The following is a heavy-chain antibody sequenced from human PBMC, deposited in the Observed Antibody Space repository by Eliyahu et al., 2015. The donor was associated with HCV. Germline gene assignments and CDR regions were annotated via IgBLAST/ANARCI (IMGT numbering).Heavy chain of an antibody. CDR2: ISYDGSNK. CDR3: AKDSRGGVIYDRPHPNDAFDI. D-gene: IGHD3-16*01. CDR1: GFXFXXYG. V-gene: IGHV3-30*18. Sequence: QVQLVESGTISVVQPGRSLRLSCXASGFXFXXYGMHWPPXAPGKGLEWVAVISYDGSNKYYADSVKGRFTISRDNSKNTLYLQMNSLRAEDTAVYYCAKDSRGGVIYDRPHPNDAFDIWGQGTMVTVSS. J-gene: IGHJ3*02.